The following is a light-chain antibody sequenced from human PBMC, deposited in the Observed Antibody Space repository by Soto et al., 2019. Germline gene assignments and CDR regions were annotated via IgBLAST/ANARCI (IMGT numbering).Light chain of an antibody. J-gene: IGLJ2*01. CDR3: CSYAGSSTLV. CDR1: RSDVGSYNL. V-gene: IGLV2-23*01. CDR2: EGS. Sequence: QSALTQPASVSGSPGQSIIISCTGTRSDVGSYNLVSWYQQHPGKAPKLMIYEGSKRPSGVSNRFSGSKSGNTAFLTISGLQADDEAYYHCCSYAGSSTLVFGGGTKLTVL.